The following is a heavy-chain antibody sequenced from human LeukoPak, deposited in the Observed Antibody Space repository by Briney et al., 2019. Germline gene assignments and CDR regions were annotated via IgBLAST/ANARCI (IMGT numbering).Heavy chain of an antibody. J-gene: IGHJ6*03. V-gene: IGHV1-46*01. D-gene: IGHD3-3*01. CDR3: ARRGITIFGVAAAYYYYYMDV. CDR2: INPSGGST. CDR1: GYTFTSYY. Sequence: ASVKVSCKASGYTFTSYYMHWVRQAPGQGLDWMGIINPSGGSTSYAQKFQGRVTMTRDMSTRTVYMELSSLRSEDTAVYYCARRGITIFGVAAAYYYYYMDVWGKGTTVTVSS.